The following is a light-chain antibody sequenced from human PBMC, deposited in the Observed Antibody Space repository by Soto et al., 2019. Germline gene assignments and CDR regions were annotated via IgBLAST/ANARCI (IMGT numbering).Light chain of an antibody. J-gene: IGKJ1*01. V-gene: IGKV3-15*01. Sequence: EIVLKQSAGTLSLTPEERGTLSCRASQSISGALAWYQQKPGQAPRLLIYGASTRATSFPARFSGSGSGTDFTLTISSLQSEDFAVYYCQQYNNWPLTFGQGTKVEI. CDR2: GAS. CDR1: QSISGA. CDR3: QQYNNWPLT.